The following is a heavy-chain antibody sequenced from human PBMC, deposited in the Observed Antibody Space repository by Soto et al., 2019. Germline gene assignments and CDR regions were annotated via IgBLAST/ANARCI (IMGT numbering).Heavy chain of an antibody. Sequence: QVQLQQWGAGLLKPSETLSLTCAVYGGSFSGYYWSWIRQPPGKGLEWIGEINHSGSTNYNPSLKSRVTISVDTSKNQFSLKLSSVTAADTAVYYCARGTLGDLFGWFDPWGQGTLVTVSS. CDR1: GGSFSGYY. CDR2: INHSGST. V-gene: IGHV4-34*01. D-gene: IGHD2-21*01. J-gene: IGHJ5*02. CDR3: ARGTLGDLFGWFDP.